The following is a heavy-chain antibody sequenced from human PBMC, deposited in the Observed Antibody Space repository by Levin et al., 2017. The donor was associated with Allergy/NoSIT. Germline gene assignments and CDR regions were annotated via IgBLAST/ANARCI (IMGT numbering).Heavy chain of an antibody. J-gene: IGHJ4*02. Sequence: SVKVSCKASGGTFSSYAISWVRQAPGQGLEWMGRIIPILGIANYAQKFQGRVTITADKSTSTAYMELSSLRSEDTAVYYCARAYGDYEVQDFDYWGQGTLVTVSS. D-gene: IGHD4-17*01. V-gene: IGHV1-69*04. CDR2: IIPILGIA. CDR3: ARAYGDYEVQDFDY. CDR1: GGTFSSYA.